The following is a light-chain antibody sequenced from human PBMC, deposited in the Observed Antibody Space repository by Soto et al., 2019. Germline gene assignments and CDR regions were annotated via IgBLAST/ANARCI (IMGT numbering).Light chain of an antibody. J-gene: IGLJ1*01. CDR1: SSDVGGYNF. CDR2: DVS. Sequence: QSVVAQPPSASGSPGQSVTISCTGTSSDVGGYNFVSWYQQYPGKAPKLMIYDVSKRPSGVPDRFSGSKSGNTASLTVSGLQAEYEADYYCSSYAGSNNKNYVFGTGTKVTDL. CDR3: SSYAGSNNKNYV. V-gene: IGLV2-8*01.